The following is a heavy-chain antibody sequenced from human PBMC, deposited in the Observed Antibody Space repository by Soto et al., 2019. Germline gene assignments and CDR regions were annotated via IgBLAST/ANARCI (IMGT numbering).Heavy chain of an antibody. CDR2: IYYSGST. D-gene: IGHD6-13*01. V-gene: IGHV4-59*01. CDR1: GGSISSYY. CDR3: ARVAPDSSSWTGLTTFDY. Sequence: SETLSLTCTVSGGSISSYYWSWIRQPPGKGLEWIGYIYYSGSTNYNPSLKSRVTISVDTSKNQFSLKLSSVTAADTAVYYCARVAPDSSSWTGLTTFDYWGQGTLVTVSS. J-gene: IGHJ4*02.